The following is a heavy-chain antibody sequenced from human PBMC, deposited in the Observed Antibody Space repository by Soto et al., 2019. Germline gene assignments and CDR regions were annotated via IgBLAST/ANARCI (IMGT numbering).Heavy chain of an antibody. J-gene: IGHJ5*02. D-gene: IGHD2-15*01. Sequence: GASVKVSCKASGGTFSSYTISWVRQAPGQGLEWMGRIIPILGIANYAQKFQGRVTITADKSTSTAYMELSSLRSEDTAVYYCARGRPIVVVVAATEPNWFDPWGQGTLVTVSS. V-gene: IGHV1-69*02. CDR3: ARGRPIVVVVAATEPNWFDP. CDR2: IIPILGIA. CDR1: GGTFSSYT.